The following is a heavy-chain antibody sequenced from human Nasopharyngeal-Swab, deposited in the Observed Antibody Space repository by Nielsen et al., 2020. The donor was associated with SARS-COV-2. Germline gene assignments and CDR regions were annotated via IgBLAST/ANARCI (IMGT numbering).Heavy chain of an antibody. D-gene: IGHD3-22*01. CDR3: AGGDDSLANSYY. V-gene: IGHV1-69*13. Sequence: SVKVSCKASGGSFSSYAISWVRQAPGQGLEWMGGIIPIFGTANYAQKFQGRVTITADESSSTAYMELSSLRSEDTAGYYCAGGDDSLANSYYWGQGTLVTVSS. CDR2: IIPIFGTA. CDR1: GGSFSSYA. J-gene: IGHJ4*02.